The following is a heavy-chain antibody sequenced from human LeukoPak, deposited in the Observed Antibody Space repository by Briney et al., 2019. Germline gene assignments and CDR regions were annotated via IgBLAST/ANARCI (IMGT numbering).Heavy chain of an antibody. J-gene: IGHJ5*02. CDR3: ARGGLGYCSSTSCYFDP. CDR2: FDPEDGET. Sequence: ASVKVSCKVSGYTLTELSMHWVRQAPGKGLEWMGGFDPEDGETIYAQKFQGRVTMTEDTSTDTAYMELSSLRSEDTAVYYCARGGLGYCSSTSCYFDPWGQGTLVTVSS. D-gene: IGHD2-2*01. V-gene: IGHV1-24*01. CDR1: GYTLTELS.